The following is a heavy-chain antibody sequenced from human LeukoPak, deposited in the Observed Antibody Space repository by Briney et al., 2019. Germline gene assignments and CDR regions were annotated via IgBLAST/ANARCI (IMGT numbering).Heavy chain of an antibody. Sequence: ASVKVSCKSSGYAFIDYYIHWVRQAPGQGLEWMGWVSPNSGGTNYAQKFQGRVTMTRDTSISTVYMELRRLRSDDTAVYYCARDAKGILHYWGQGTLVTVSS. D-gene: IGHD4/OR15-4a*01. CDR2: VSPNSGGT. CDR1: GYAFIDYY. J-gene: IGHJ4*02. CDR3: ARDAKGILHY. V-gene: IGHV1-2*02.